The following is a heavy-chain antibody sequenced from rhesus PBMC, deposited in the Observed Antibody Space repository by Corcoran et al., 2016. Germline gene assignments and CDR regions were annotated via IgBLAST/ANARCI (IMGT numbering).Heavy chain of an antibody. CDR3: ARTLGNLVVGVDY. D-gene: IGHD2-39*01. CDR2: IEDSSTST. J-gene: IGHJ4*01. V-gene: IGHV4S10*01. Sequence: QVQLQESGPGVVKPSETLSLTCAVSVGSISDSYRWSWIRQPPGKGLEWIGYIEDSSTSTKHNPSLKRRVTISKDTSKNQLSLKLSSVTAADTAVYYCARTLGNLVVGVDYWGQGVLVTVSS. CDR1: VGSISDSYR.